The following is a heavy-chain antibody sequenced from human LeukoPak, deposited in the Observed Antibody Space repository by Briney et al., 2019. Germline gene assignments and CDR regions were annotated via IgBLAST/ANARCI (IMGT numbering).Heavy chain of an antibody. D-gene: IGHD1-26*01. CDR3: ARPYKGAVGDY. CDR1: GYTFTSYG. CDR2: ISAYNGHT. Sequence: ASVKVSFKASGYTFTSYGISWVRQAPGQGLEWMGWISAYNGHTNYAQMLQGRVTMTTDTSTTTAYMELRNLRSDDTAIYYCARPYKGAVGDYWGQGTLVTVSS. V-gene: IGHV1-18*01. J-gene: IGHJ4*02.